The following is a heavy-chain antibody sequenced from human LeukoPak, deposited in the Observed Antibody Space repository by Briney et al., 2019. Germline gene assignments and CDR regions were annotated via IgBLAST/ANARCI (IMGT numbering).Heavy chain of an antibody. CDR1: GGSISSYY. D-gene: IGHD3-9*01. Sequence: PSETLSLTCTVSGGSISSYYWSWIRQPPGKGLEWIGYIYYSGSTNYNPSLKSRVTISVDTSKNQFSLKLSSVTAADTAVYYCARGLRYFDWLEPPDYWGQGTLVTVSS. J-gene: IGHJ4*02. CDR3: ARGLRYFDWLEPPDY. V-gene: IGHV4-59*08. CDR2: IYYSGST.